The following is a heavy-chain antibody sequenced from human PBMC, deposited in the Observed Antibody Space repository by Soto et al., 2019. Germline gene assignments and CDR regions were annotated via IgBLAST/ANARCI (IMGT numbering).Heavy chain of an antibody. V-gene: IGHV3-33*01. Sequence: QVQLVESGGGVVQPGRSLRLSCAASGFTFSSYGMHWVRQAPGKGLEWVAVIWYDGSNKYYADSVKGRFTISRDNSKNTLYLQMNSLRAEDTAVYYCASVLSSGRFGELFAYHYYYGMDVWGQGTTVTVSS. CDR2: IWYDGSNK. D-gene: IGHD3-10*01. J-gene: IGHJ6*02. CDR1: GFTFSSYG. CDR3: ASVLSSGRFGELFAYHYYYGMDV.